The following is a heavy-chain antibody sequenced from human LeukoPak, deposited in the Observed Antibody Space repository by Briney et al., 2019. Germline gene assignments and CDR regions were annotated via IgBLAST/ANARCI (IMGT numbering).Heavy chain of an antibody. Sequence: SETLSLTCTVSGGSISSYYWSWIRQPAGKGLEWIGRIYTSGSTNYNPSLKSRVTMSVGTTKNQFSLKLTSVTAADTAVYYCVRHTTYGGNSGFEYWGQGTLVTVAS. CDR3: VRHTTYGGNSGFEY. V-gene: IGHV4-4*07. J-gene: IGHJ4*02. D-gene: IGHD4-17*01. CDR1: GGSISSYY. CDR2: IYTSGST.